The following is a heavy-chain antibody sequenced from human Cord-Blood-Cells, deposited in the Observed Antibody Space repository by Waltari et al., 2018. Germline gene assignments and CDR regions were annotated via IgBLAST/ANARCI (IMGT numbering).Heavy chain of an antibody. J-gene: IGHJ4*02. D-gene: IGHD3-10*01. CDR2: IIPIFGTA. Sequence: QVQLVQSGAEVKKPGSSVKVSCKASGGTFSRYAISWVRLAPGQGLEWMGGIIPIFGTANYAQKFQGRVTITADKSTSTAYMELSSLRSEDTAVYYCARDSDGEPGYYFDYWGQGTLVTVSS. CDR3: ARDSDGEPGYYFDY. V-gene: IGHV1-69*06. CDR1: GGTFSRYA.